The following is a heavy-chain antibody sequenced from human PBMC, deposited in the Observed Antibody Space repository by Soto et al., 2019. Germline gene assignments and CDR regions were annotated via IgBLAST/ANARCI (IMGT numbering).Heavy chain of an antibody. J-gene: IGHJ3*02. CDR1: GGTFSSYA. Sequence: QVQLVQSGAEVKKPGSSVKVSCKASGGTFSSYAISWVRQAPGQGLEWMGGIIPIFGTANYAQKFQGRVTITADESTSTAYRELSSLRSEDTAVYYCARSRVTYYYERSAFDIWGQGTMVTVSS. CDR3: ARSRVTYYYERSAFDI. CDR2: IIPIFGTA. D-gene: IGHD3-22*01. V-gene: IGHV1-69*01.